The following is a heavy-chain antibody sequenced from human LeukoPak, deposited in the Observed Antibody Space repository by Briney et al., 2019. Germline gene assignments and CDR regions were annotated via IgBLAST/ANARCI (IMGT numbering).Heavy chain of an antibody. Sequence: GGSLRLSCAASGFTFSRYAMSWVRQAPGKGLEWVSAISGSGGSTYYADSVKGRFTISRDNSKNTLYLQMNSLRAEDTAVYYCAKQPLQDYYDSSGHPYYFDYWGQGTLVTVSS. V-gene: IGHV3-23*01. CDR1: GFTFSRYA. D-gene: IGHD3-22*01. CDR2: ISGSGGST. J-gene: IGHJ4*02. CDR3: AKQPLQDYYDSSGHPYYFDY.